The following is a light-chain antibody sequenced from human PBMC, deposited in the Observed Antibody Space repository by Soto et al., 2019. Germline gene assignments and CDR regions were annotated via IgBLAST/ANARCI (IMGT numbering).Light chain of an antibody. Sequence: EIVLTQSPATLSLSPGERATLSCRASQSISSSLAWYQQRPGQAPRLLIYDASSRVIGIPARFSGSGSGTDFTLTISSLEAEDFAVYYCQQGSSWPRSFGGGTKVEIK. CDR2: DAS. J-gene: IGKJ4*01. CDR3: QQGSSWPRS. V-gene: IGKV3-11*01. CDR1: QSISSS.